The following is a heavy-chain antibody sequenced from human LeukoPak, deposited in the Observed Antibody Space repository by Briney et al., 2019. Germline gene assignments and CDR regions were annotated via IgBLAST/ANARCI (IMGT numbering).Heavy chain of an antibody. V-gene: IGHV4-59*01. J-gene: IGHJ6*03. D-gene: IGHD3-10*01. Sequence: SETLSLTCNVSGSSISTYYWSWIRQPPGKGLEWIGYIYYSGSTNYNPSLKSRVTISVDTSKNQFSLKLSSVTAADTAVYYCARGPPNYYGSGSYSGYYYYYYMDVWGKGTTVTVSS. CDR3: ARGPPNYYGSGSYSGYYYYYYMDV. CDR2: IYYSGST. CDR1: GSSISTYY.